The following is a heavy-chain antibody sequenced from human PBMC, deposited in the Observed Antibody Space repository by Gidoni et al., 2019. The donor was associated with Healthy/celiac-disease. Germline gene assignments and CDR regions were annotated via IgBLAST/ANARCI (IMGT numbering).Heavy chain of an antibody. V-gene: IGHV3-23*01. CDR2: ISGSGGST. D-gene: IGHD2-2*01. J-gene: IGHJ4*02. CDR1: GFTFSSYV. Sequence: EVQLLESGGGLVQPGGSLRRSCAASGFTFSSYVMSWVRQAPGKGLEWGSAISGSGGSTYYADSVKGRFTISRDNSKNTLYLQMNSLRAEDTAVYYCAKGGAYQPLHFDYWGQGTLVTVSS. CDR3: AKGGAYQPLHFDY.